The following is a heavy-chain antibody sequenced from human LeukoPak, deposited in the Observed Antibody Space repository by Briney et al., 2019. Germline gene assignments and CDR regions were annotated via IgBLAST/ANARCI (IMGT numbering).Heavy chain of an antibody. Sequence: PGGSLRLSCAASGFTFNNYEFNWVRQAPGKGLEWVSYISSSGSTIYYADSVKGRFTISRDNAKNSLYLQMNSLRAEDTAVYFCARDDGAYHQYSMDVWGKGTTVTVSS. V-gene: IGHV3-48*03. CDR2: ISSSGSTI. J-gene: IGHJ6*03. CDR1: GFTFNNYE. D-gene: IGHD1-14*01. CDR3: ARDDGAYHQYSMDV.